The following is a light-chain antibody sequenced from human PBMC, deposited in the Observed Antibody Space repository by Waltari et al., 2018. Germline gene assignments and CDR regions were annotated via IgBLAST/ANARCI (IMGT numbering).Light chain of an antibody. Sequence: SPGQSVTLSCTGTSSDVGGYNYVSWYQQHPGKAPKLMIYEVSKRPSGVPDRFSGSKSGNTASLAVSGLQAEDEADYYGSSYAGSNNLVVFGGGTKLTVL. CDR1: SSDVGGYNY. CDR2: EVS. J-gene: IGLJ2*01. CDR3: SSYAGSNNLVV. V-gene: IGLV2-8*01.